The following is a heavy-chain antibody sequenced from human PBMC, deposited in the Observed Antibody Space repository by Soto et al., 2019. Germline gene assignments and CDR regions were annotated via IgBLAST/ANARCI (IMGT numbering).Heavy chain of an antibody. CDR3: ASGRNYYDSSGYAD. CDR2: IYYSGST. D-gene: IGHD3-22*01. J-gene: IGHJ4*02. V-gene: IGHV4-31*03. CDR1: GGSISSGGYY. Sequence: SETLSLTCTVSGGSISSGGYYWSWIRQHPGKGLEWIGYIYYSGSTYYNPSLKSRVTISVDTSKNQFSLKLSSVTAADTAVYYRASGRNYYDSSGYADWGQGTLVTVSS.